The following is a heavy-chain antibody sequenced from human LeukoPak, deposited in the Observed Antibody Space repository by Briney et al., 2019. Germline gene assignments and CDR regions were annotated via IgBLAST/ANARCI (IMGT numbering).Heavy chain of an antibody. D-gene: IGHD3-10*01. J-gene: IGHJ6*03. CDR2: MSHSGST. V-gene: IGHV4-34*01. CDR1: GGSFSGYY. CDR3: ARLGLTMVRGVIISYYYYYYMDV. Sequence: SETLSLTCAVYGGSFSGYYWSWVRQPPGRGLEWIGEMSHSGSTNYNPSLKSRVTISVDTSKNQFSLKLSSVTAADTAVYYCARLGLTMVRGVIISYYYYYYMDVWGKGTTVTISS.